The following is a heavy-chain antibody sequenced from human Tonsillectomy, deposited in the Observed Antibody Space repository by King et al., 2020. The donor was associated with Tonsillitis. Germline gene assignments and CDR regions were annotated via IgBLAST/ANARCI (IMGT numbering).Heavy chain of an antibody. J-gene: IGHJ6*02. D-gene: IGHD6-19*01. CDR3: AKVLGQWLLRDYYYGMDV. Sequence: VQLVESGGGVVQPGGSLRLSCAASGFTFRNYGMHWVRQAPGKGLEWMAFIRDDESNKYYADSVKGRFTISRDNSKHTLYLHMNSLRAEDTAVYYCAKVLGQWLLRDYYYGMDVWGQGTTVTVSS. CDR2: IRDDESNK. V-gene: IGHV3-30*02. CDR1: GFTFRNYG.